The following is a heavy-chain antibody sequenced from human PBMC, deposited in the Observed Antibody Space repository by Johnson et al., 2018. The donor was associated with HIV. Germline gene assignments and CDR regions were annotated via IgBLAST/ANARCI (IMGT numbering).Heavy chain of an antibody. CDR2: ISYNGSNK. J-gene: IGHJ3*01. CDR3: VRDHQP. D-gene: IGHD2-2*01. V-gene: IGHV3-30*03. CDR1: GFTFSSYG. Sequence: QVQLVESGGGLVQPGGSLRLSCAASGFTFSSYGMHWVRQAPGKGLEWVAVISYNGSNKYYADSVKGRFTISRDNAKNSLYLQMNNLRGEDTAVYYCVRDHQPWGQGTMVTVSS.